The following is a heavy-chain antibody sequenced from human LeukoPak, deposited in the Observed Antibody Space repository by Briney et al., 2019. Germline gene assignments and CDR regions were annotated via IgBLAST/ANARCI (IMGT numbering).Heavy chain of an antibody. CDR1: GYTFTSYG. CDR2: VTSYNGDT. J-gene: IGHJ5*02. CDR3: AKDWHIMTGRNCFDP. D-gene: IGHD3-9*01. V-gene: IGHV1-18*01. Sequence: ASVKVSCKASGYTFTSYGISWVRQAPGQGLEWMGWVTSYNGDTNYAQKFQGRVTMSADTSTSTAYMELRSLRFDDTAIYYCAKDWHIMTGRNCFDPWGQGTLVIVSS.